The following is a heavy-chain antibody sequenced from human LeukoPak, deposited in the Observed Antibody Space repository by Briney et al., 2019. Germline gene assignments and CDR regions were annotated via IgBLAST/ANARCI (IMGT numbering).Heavy chain of an antibody. V-gene: IGHV3-23*01. D-gene: IGHD6-19*01. Sequence: AGGSLRLSGAASGFTFSSYAMSWVSQAPGRGLEWVSGNGGSGDITYYADSVKGRFTISRDNSKNTLYLQMNSLRAEDTAVYYCAKAAVAAYFYYYGMDVWGQGTTVTVSS. CDR3: AKAAVAAYFYYYGMDV. CDR2: NGGSGDIT. CDR1: GFTFSSYA. J-gene: IGHJ6*02.